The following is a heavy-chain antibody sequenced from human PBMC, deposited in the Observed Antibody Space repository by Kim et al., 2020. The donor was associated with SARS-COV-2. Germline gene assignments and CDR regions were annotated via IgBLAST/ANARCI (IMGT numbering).Heavy chain of an antibody. Sequence: SETLSLTCAVYGGSFSGYYWSWIRQPPGKGLEWIGEINHSGSTNYNPSLKSRVTISVDTSKNQFSLKLSSVTAADTAVYYCARVRRSYCSSTSCYIHVYNWFDRWGQGTLVTVSS. CDR2: INHSGST. J-gene: IGHJ5*02. V-gene: IGHV4-34*01. CDR3: ARVRRSYCSSTSCYIHVYNWFDR. D-gene: IGHD2-2*02. CDR1: GGSFSGYY.